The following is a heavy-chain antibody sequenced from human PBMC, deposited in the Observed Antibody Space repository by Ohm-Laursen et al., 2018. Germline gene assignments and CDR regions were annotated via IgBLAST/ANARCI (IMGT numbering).Heavy chain of an antibody. V-gene: IGHV4-61*01. Sequence: TLSLTCTVSGDSISSGNYWSWIRQPPGKGLEWIGYIYYSGSTNYNPSLKSRVTISVDTSKNQFSLKLSSVTAADTAVYYCARQPPYEAQFDYWGQGTLVTVSS. CDR1: GDSISSGNY. CDR3: ARQPPYEAQFDY. CDR2: IYYSGST. J-gene: IGHJ4*02. D-gene: IGHD3-3*01.